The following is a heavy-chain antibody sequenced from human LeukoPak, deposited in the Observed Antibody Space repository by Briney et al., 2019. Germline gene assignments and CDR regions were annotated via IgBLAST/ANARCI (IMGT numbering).Heavy chain of an antibody. Sequence: GGSLRLSCAASGFTFRNYWMSWVRQVPGKGLEWVVNINEGGNEKNYLDSVKGRFTISRDNAQNSLYLQMNGLRVEDTAVYYCTRRLDDWGQGTLVTVSS. CDR1: GFTFRNYW. J-gene: IGHJ4*02. V-gene: IGHV3-7*01. D-gene: IGHD3-16*01. CDR2: INEGGNEK. CDR3: TRRLDD.